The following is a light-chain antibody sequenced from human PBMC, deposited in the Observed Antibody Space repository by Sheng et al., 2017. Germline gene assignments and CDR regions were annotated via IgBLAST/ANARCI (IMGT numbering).Light chain of an antibody. CDR2: WAS. J-gene: IGKJ1*01. V-gene: IGKV4-1*01. Sequence: DIVMTQFPDSLAVSLGETATINCKSSQSVLFSSNNRDYLTWFQKKPGQPPKLLIYWASTRASGVSDRFSGSGSGTDFTLTISSLQAEDVAVYYCQQHYVTPRTFGQGTKVEI. CDR1: QSVLFSSNNRDY. CDR3: QQHYVTPRT.